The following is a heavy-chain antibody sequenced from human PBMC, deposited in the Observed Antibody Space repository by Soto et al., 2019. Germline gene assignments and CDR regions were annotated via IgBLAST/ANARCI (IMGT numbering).Heavy chain of an antibody. CDR1: GYTITTYG. D-gene: IGHD3-22*01. CDR3: ASGWGIGSGYSLDY. V-gene: IGHV1-18*01. Sequence: QVQLVQSGTEVKKRGASVKVSCKASGYTITTYGIRWVRQAPGQELEWLGWISVYNGNTNYAQKLQGRITMTTDTSTSTAYMELRSLRSDDTAVYYCASGWGIGSGYSLDYWGQGTLVTVSS. J-gene: IGHJ4*02. CDR2: ISVYNGNT.